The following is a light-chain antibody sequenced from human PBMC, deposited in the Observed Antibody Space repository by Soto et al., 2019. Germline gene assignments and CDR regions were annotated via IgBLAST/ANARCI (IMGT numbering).Light chain of an antibody. CDR3: QQHNQWPIT. Sequence: EIVMTQSPATLSVSPGQRATLSCRASQSVGSKLAWYQQKPGQAPRLLIYEASNRAAGVPGRFSGSGSGTDFTRTITRLDPEDFAFYYCQQHNQWPITFGQGTRLEIK. V-gene: IGKV3D-15*01. CDR2: EAS. CDR1: QSVGSK. J-gene: IGKJ5*01.